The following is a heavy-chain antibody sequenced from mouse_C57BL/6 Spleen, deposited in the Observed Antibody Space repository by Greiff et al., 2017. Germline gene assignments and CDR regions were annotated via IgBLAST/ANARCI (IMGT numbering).Heavy chain of an antibody. CDR1: GYTFTDYN. D-gene: IGHD3-3*01. CDR3: ARSRLGGPWFAY. J-gene: IGHJ3*01. V-gene: IGHV1-22*01. CDR2: INPNNGGT. Sequence: VQLQQSGPELVKPGASVKMSCKASGYTFTDYNMHWVKQSHGKSLEWIGYINPNNGGTSYNQKFKGKATLTVNKSSSTAYMELRSLTSEDSAVYYCARSRLGGPWFAYWGQEALVTVSA.